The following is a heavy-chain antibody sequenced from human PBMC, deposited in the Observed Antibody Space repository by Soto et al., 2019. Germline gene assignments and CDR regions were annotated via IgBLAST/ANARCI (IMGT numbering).Heavy chain of an antibody. CDR3: VRRHVSATGIDWLDP. CDR2: INAANGDT. CDR1: GYTFTSYG. Sequence: ASVKVSCKASGYTFTSYGIHWVRQAPGQRLEWMGWINAANGDTKYSPKFQGRVTITRDTSASTAYMELSSLRSEDTAVYYCVRRHVSATGIDWLDPWGQGTLVTVYS. J-gene: IGHJ5*02. D-gene: IGHD6-13*01. V-gene: IGHV1-3*01.